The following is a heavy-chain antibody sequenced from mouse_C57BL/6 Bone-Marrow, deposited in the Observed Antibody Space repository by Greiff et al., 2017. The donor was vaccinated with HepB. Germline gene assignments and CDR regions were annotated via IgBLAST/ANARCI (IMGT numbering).Heavy chain of an antibody. CDR3: AKNYYGSSYAVYFDY. CDR1: GFSLTSYG. V-gene: IGHV2-5*01. CDR2: IWRGGST. Sequence: QVQLQQSGPGLVQPSQSLSITCTVSGFSLTSYGVHWVRQSPGKGLEWLGVIWRGGSTDYNAAFMSRLSITKDNSKSQVFFKMNSLQADDTAIYYCAKNYYGSSYAVYFDYWGQGTTLTVSS. J-gene: IGHJ2*01. D-gene: IGHD1-1*01.